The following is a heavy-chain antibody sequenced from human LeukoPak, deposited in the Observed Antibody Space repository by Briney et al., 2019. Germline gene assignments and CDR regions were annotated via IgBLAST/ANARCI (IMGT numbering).Heavy chain of an antibody. CDR1: GGSISSSNS. D-gene: IGHD2-15*01. CDR2: IYHSGIT. V-gene: IGHV4-4*02. CDR3: AGIVVVADTAKYNWFDP. J-gene: IGHJ5*02. Sequence: PSETLSLTCAVSGGSISSSNSWCGVRQPPGKGLEWIDEIYHSGITNYNPSLKSRVTISVDKSKNHLSLKLSYVTAADKAVYYCAGIVVVADTAKYNWFDPWGQGTLVTVSS.